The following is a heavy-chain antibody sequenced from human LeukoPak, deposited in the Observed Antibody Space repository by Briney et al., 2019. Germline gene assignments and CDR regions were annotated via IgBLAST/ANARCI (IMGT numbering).Heavy chain of an antibody. CDR1: GDSIGSSSFY. CDR2: IYYSGTT. V-gene: IGHV4-39*01. Sequence: PSETLSLTCSVSGDSIGSSSFYWGWIRQSPGKGLEWIAYIYYSGTTYYTPSLRSRVSISVPRPENHVCIKLRSVSAADTAVYFCARHSILPYFDSLSPSFYPDHWGQGSLVTVSS. D-gene: IGHD3-9*01. CDR3: ARHSILPYFDSLSPSFYPDH. J-gene: IGHJ4*02.